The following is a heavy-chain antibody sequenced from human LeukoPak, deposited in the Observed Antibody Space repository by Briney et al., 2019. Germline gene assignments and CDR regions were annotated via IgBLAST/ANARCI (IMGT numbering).Heavy chain of an antibody. V-gene: IGHV3-23*01. CDR2: ISGSGGST. CDR3: AKDLSSSSRYYYYMDV. J-gene: IGHJ6*03. D-gene: IGHD6-13*01. CDR1: GFTFSNYE. Sequence: GGSLRLSCEASGFTFSNYEMNWVRQAPGKGLEWVSAISGSGGSTYYADSVKGRFTISRDNSKNTLYLQMNSLRAEDTAVYYCAKDLSSSSRYYYYMDVWGKGTTVTISS.